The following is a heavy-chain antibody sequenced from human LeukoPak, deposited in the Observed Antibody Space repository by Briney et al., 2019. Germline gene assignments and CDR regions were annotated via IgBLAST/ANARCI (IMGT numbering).Heavy chain of an antibody. CDR1: GFTFSTYA. V-gene: IGHV3-30-3*01. CDR3: ARLGGDSCFSRADY. Sequence: GGSLRLSCAASGFTFSTYAMHWVRQAPGKGLEWVAVISYDGSNKYYADSVKGRFTISRDASKNTLNLLMNSLRAEDTAVYYCARLGGDSCFSRADYWGQGTLVTVSS. CDR2: ISYDGSNK. J-gene: IGHJ4*02. D-gene: IGHD2-15*01.